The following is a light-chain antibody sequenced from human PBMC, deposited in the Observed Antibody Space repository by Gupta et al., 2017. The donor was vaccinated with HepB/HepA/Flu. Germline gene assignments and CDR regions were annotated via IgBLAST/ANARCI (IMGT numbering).Light chain of an antibody. CDR1: QSISNN. CDR2: GAS. J-gene: IGKJ2*04. V-gene: IGKV3-15*01. Sequence: EIVMTQSPATLSVSPGKRATLSCRASQSISNNLAWYQHKPGQAPRLLIYGASTRATGVPARFSGSGSGTEFTLTITSRHSEDSAVYYCQQYSNWPMGSFGQGTKLEIK. CDR3: QQYSNWPMGS.